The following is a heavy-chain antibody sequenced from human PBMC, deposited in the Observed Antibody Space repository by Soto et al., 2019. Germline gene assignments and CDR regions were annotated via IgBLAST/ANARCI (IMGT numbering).Heavy chain of an antibody. J-gene: IGHJ4*02. CDR2: IYYSGST. Sequence: LSLTCTVSGGSISSYYWSWIRQPPGKGLEWIGYIYYSGSTNYNPSLKSRVTISVDTSKNQFSLKLSSVTAADTAVYYCARARVGSSWYFDYWGQGTLVTVS. D-gene: IGHD6-13*01. CDR3: ARARVGSSWYFDY. CDR1: GGSISSYY. V-gene: IGHV4-59*01.